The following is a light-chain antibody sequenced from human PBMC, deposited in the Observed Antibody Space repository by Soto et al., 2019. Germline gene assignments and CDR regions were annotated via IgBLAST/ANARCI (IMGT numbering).Light chain of an antibody. CDR3: SSYTSSSTLGGV. Sequence: QSALTQPASVSGSPGQSITISCTGTSSDVGGYNYVSWYQQHPGKAPKLMIYDVSNRPSGVSNRFSGSKSGNTASLTISGLQAVDEADYYCSSYTSSSTLGGVFGTGTKLTVL. CDR2: DVS. CDR1: SSDVGGYNY. J-gene: IGLJ1*01. V-gene: IGLV2-14*01.